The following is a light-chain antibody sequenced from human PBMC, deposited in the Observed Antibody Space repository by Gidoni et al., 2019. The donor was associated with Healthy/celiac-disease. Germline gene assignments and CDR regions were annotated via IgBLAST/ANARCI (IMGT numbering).Light chain of an antibody. J-gene: IGLJ3*02. CDR2: KDS. Sequence: SYELTQPSSLSVSPGQTSRITCSGDVLAKKYARWFQQKPGQAPVLLSYKDSERPSGIPERFSGSSSGTTVTLTISGAQVEDEADYYCYSAADNNEVFGGGTKLTVL. CDR3: YSAADNNEV. V-gene: IGLV3-27*01. CDR1: VLAKKY.